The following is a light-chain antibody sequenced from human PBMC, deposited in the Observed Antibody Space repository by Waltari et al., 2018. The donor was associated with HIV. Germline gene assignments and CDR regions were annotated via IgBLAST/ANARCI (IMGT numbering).Light chain of an antibody. V-gene: IGLV2-14*01. CDR3: SSYTPIYTWV. Sequence: QSALTQPASVSGAPGQSITISCTGTSIDLGESNYVSWFQHHTTKAPKLIICDVSYRPSGVSNRFSGSKSGNTASLTISGLQAEDEADYYCSSYTPIYTWVSGGGTKLPVL. J-gene: IGLJ3*02. CDR1: SIDLGESNY. CDR2: DVS.